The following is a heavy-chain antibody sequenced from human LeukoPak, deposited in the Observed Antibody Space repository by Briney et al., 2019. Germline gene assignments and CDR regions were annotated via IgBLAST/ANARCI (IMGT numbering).Heavy chain of an antibody. CDR3: ARHLGGRTIYGMDV. J-gene: IGHJ6*02. Sequence: SETLSLTCTVSGGSISSYCWSWIRQPPGKGLEWIGYIYYSGSTNYNPSLKSRVTISVDTSKNQFSLKLSSVTAADTAVYYCARHLGGRTIYGMDVWGQGTTVTVSS. CDR2: IYYSGST. D-gene: IGHD2-2*01. CDR1: GGSISSYC. V-gene: IGHV4-59*08.